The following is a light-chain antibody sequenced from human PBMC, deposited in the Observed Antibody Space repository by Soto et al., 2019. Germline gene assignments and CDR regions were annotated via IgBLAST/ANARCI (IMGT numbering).Light chain of an antibody. CDR2: GAS. Sequence: EVVLTQSPATLSLSPGERATLSCRASQNVRTFLDWYQQKPGQAPRLLIYGASNRATGIPARFSGSGSGTDFTLTISRLEHEDFAVYYCQQHSHWPPWTFGQGTRVEIQ. V-gene: IGKV3-11*01. CDR1: QNVRTF. CDR3: QQHSHWPPWT. J-gene: IGKJ1*01.